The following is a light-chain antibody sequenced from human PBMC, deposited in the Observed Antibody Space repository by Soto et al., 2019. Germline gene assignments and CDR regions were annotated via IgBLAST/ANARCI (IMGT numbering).Light chain of an antibody. CDR2: EVS. V-gene: IGLV2-14*01. J-gene: IGLJ1*01. CDR1: SSDVGGFNF. Sequence: QSVLTQPASVSGSPGQSIAISCTGTSSDVGGFNFVSWYQQHPGKAPKLMIHEVSNRPSGVSDRFSGSKSGNTASLTISGLQADDEADYYCCSHTRYNTRVFGTGTKVTFL. CDR3: CSHTRYNTRV.